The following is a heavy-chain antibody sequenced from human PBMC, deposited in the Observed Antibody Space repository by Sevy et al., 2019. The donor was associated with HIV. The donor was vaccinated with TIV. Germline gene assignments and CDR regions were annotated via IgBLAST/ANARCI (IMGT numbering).Heavy chain of an antibody. D-gene: IGHD4-17*01. CDR2: ISSSGSST. J-gene: IGHJ5*02. CDR3: TRNGGAFDNGFDP. CDR1: GFTFSSYD. Sequence: GGSLRLSCTASGFTFSSYDMNWVRQAPGKGREWVAKISSSGSSTYYADSVKGRFTITRDHAKNSLMLQMNSLRADDSSVYYCTRNGGAFDNGFDPWGQGTLVTVSS. V-gene: IGHV3-48*03.